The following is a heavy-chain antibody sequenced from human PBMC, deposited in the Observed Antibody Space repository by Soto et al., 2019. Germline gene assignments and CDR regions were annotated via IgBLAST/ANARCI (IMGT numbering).Heavy chain of an antibody. CDR2: IYPSDSDT. J-gene: IGHJ4*02. Sequence: AGESLKISCKTSGYTFTTYWVGWVRQRPGEGLEWMGIIYPSDSDTRYSPSSQGHVTFSVDKSLETAYLEWSSLKASDTAVYFCARYRFSGKRWSKFDYWGQGSLVTVSS. CDR1: GYTFTTYW. D-gene: IGHD3-16*02. V-gene: IGHV5-51*01. CDR3: ARYRFSGKRWSKFDY.